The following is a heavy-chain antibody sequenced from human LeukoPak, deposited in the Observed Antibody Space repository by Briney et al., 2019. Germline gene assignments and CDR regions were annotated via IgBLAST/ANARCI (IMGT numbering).Heavy chain of an antibody. CDR1: GFTFNIYS. J-gene: IGHJ4*02. Sequence: GGSLRLSCAASGFTFNIYSMNWVRQAPGKVLEWVSYISSTSNTIYYTESVKGRFTISRDNAKNSLYLQMNSLRAEDTALYYCAKDLGVGGWYRQYFHYWGQGTLVTVSS. CDR3: AKDLGVGGWYRQYFHY. V-gene: IGHV3-48*01. CDR2: ISSTSNTI. D-gene: IGHD6-19*01.